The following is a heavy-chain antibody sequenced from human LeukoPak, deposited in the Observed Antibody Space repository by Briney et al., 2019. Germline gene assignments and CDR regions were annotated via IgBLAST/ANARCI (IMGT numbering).Heavy chain of an antibody. V-gene: IGHV1-46*01. CDR1: GYTFTSYY. J-gene: IGHJ4*02. CDR3: ARGPAIFGVVTEGGGY. D-gene: IGHD3-3*01. Sequence: ASGKVSCKASGYTFTSYYMHWVRQAPGQGLEWMGIINPSGGSTSYAQKFQGRVTMTRDTSTSTVYMELSRLRSEDTAVYYCARGPAIFGVVTEGGGYWGQGTLVTVSS. CDR2: INPSGGST.